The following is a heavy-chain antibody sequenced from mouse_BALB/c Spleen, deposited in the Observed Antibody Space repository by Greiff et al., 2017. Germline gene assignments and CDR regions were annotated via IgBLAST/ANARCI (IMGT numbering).Heavy chain of an antibody. V-gene: IGHV1-82*01. J-gene: IGHJ3*01. CDR2: IYPGDGDT. CDR1: GYAFSSSW. D-gene: IGHD2-4*01. CDR3: ARPQIYYDYQFAY. Sequence: QVQLQQSGPELVKPGASVKISCKASGYAFSSSWMNWVKQRPGQGLEWIGRIYPGDGDTNYNGKFKGKATLTADKSSSTAYMQLSSLTSVDSAVYFCARPQIYYDYQFAYWGQGTLVTVSA.